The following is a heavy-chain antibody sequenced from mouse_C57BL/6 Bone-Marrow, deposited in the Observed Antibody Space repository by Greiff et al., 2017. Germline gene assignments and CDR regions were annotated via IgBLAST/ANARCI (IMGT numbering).Heavy chain of an antibody. V-gene: IGHV1-54*01. CDR1: GYAFTNYL. D-gene: IGHD6-1*01. Sequence: QVQLQQSGAELVRPGTSVKVSCKASGYAFTNYLIEWVKQRPGQGLEWIGVINPGSGGTNYNEKFKGKATLTADKSSSTAYMQLSSLTSEDSAVYFCARECLADAKDYWGQGTSVTVSS. CDR3: ARECLADAKDY. J-gene: IGHJ4*01. CDR2: INPGSGGT.